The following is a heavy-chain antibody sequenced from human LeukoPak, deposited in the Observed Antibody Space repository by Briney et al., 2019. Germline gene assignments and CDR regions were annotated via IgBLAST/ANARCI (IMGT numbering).Heavy chain of an antibody. V-gene: IGHV4-34*01. CDR2: INHSGST. J-gene: IGHJ3*02. CDR1: GFTFSSYR. Sequence: PGGSLRLSYAASGFTFSSYRMHWVRQPPGKGLEWIGEINHSGSTNYNPSLKSRVTISVDTSKNQFSLKLSSVTAADTAVYYCARGSLGAHGGRDAFDIWGQGTMVTVSS. CDR3: ARGSLGAHGGRDAFDI. D-gene: IGHD4-23*01.